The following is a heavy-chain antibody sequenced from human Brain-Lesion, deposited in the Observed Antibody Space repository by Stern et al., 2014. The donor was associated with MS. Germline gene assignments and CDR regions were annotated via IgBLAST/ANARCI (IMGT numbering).Heavy chain of an antibody. V-gene: IGHV4-39*01. D-gene: IGHD3-10*01. J-gene: IGHJ4*02. CDR1: GGSISSSSYY. CDR2: IYYRGST. CDR3: AKLWLGELPESPFDY. Sequence: MQLVESGPGLVKPSETLSLTCTVSGGSISSSSYYWGWIRQPPGKGLEWIGSIYYRGSTYYNPSLQSRVTISMDTSKHPFSLRLSSVTAADTAVYFCAKLWLGELPESPFDYWGQGTLVTVSS.